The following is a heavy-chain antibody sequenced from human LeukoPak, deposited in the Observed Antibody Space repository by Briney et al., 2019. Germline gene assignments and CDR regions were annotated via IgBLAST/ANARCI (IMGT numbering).Heavy chain of an antibody. CDR1: GFTFNNYW. CDR2: IKEDGSEK. V-gene: IGHV3-7*01. CDR3: ARNSFAELMLLGSAYGMDV. Sequence: PGGSLRLSCAASGFTFNNYWIHWVRQAPGKGLEWVANIKEDGSEKYYLDSVKGRFTISRDNAKNSLHLQINSLRVEDTAVYYCARNSFAELMLLGSAYGMDVWGQGTTVTVSS. J-gene: IGHJ6*02. D-gene: IGHD1-7*01.